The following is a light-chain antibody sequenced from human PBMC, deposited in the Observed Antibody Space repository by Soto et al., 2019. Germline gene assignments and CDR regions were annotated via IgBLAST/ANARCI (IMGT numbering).Light chain of an antibody. CDR1: QGIRNY. Sequence: DIQMTQSPTSLSASVGDRVTITCRASQGIRNYVAWYQQKPGKAPKLLIYAASTLQSGVPSRFSGSGSGTDFSLTSNNLQPEDVATYSCQRYSGVPVFGPGTKVEIK. J-gene: IGKJ3*01. CDR3: QRYSGVPV. V-gene: IGKV1-27*01. CDR2: AAS.